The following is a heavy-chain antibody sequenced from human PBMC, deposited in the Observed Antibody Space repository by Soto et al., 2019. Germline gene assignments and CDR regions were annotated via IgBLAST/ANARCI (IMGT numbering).Heavy chain of an antibody. CDR2: ISWNSGSI. CDR1: GFTFDDYA. J-gene: IGHJ4*02. D-gene: IGHD6-13*01. V-gene: IGHV3-9*01. Sequence: EVQLVESGGGLVQPGRSLRLSCAASGFTFDDYAVHWVRQAPGKGLEWVSGISWNSGSIGYADSVKGRFTISRDNAKNSLYLQMNRLRAEDTALYYCAKGTEAIAAAGAFDYWGQGTLVTVSS. CDR3: AKGTEAIAAAGAFDY.